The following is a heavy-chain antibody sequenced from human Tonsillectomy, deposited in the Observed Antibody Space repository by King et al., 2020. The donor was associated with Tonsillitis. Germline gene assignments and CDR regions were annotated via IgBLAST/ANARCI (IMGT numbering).Heavy chain of an antibody. Sequence: QLQESGPGLVKPSQTLSLTCSVSGVSISRGDDFWSLIRHHPGKGLEWLAYISYTGGTYYKPSLKSRVTISVYTPKNQFSLRLTSVSAADTAVYYCAGSGATFDSWGQGTLVTVSS. D-gene: IGHD2-15*01. CDR3: AGSGATFDS. J-gene: IGHJ4*02. V-gene: IGHV4-31*03. CDR1: GVSISRGDDF. CDR2: ISYTGGT.